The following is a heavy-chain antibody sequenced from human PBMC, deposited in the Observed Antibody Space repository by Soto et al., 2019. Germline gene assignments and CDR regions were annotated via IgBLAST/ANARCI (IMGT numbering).Heavy chain of an antibody. V-gene: IGHV2-5*02. D-gene: IGHD3-16*01. J-gene: IGHJ4*02. CDR3: AHSLLLGYFDY. Sequence: SGPTLVNPTETLTLTCTFSGFSLSTTGVAVGWIRQPPGKALEWLALIYWDDDKRYSPSLWNRLTITKDTSKNQVVLTITNMDPVDTATYYCAHSLLLGYFDYWGQGTLVTVSS. CDR1: GFSLSTTGVA. CDR2: IYWDDDK.